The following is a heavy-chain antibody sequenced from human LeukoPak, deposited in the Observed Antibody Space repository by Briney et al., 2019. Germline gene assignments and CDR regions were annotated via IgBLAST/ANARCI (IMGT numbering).Heavy chain of an antibody. Sequence: ASVKVSCKASGYTFTGYYMHWVRKAPGQALEWMGWINPNSGGTNYAQKFQGRVTMTRDTSISTAYMELSRLRSDDTAVYYCARERTLTSCYDYWGQGTLVSVSS. CDR1: GYTFTGYY. CDR2: INPNSGGT. J-gene: IGHJ4*02. CDR3: ARERTLTSCYDY. V-gene: IGHV1-2*02. D-gene: IGHD2-15*01.